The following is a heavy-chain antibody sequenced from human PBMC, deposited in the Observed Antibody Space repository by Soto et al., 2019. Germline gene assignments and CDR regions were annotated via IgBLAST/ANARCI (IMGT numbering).Heavy chain of an antibody. V-gene: IGHV4-34*01. Sequence: SETLSLTCAVYGGFFSGYYWSWMRQPPGKGLEWIGEINHSGSTNYNPSLKSRVTISVDTSKNQFSLKLSSVTAADTAVYYCARGLRAYSNSPPLVYWGQGTLVTVSS. J-gene: IGHJ4*02. CDR1: GGFFSGYY. D-gene: IGHD6-6*01. CDR2: INHSGST. CDR3: ARGLRAYSNSPPLVY.